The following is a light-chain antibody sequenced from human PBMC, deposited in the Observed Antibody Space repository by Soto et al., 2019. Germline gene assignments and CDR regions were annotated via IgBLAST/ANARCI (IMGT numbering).Light chain of an antibody. CDR2: EVS. V-gene: IGLV2-14*01. CDR1: SSDVGAYNY. J-gene: IGLJ3*02. CDR3: SSYTSNRTLV. Sequence: QSALTQPASVSGSPGQSITISCTGTSSDVGAYNYVSWYQRHPDKAPKLMIFEVSDRPSGVSNRFSGSNSGNTASLTISGLQAEDEADYFCSSYTSNRTLVFGGGTKVTVL.